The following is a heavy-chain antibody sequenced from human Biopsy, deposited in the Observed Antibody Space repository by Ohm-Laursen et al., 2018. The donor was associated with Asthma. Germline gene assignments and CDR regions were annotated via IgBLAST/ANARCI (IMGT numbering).Heavy chain of an antibody. J-gene: IGHJ4*02. V-gene: IGHV3-30*18. CDR2: ISYGGNHK. Sequence: LSLTCAASGFTFGDYWMSWVRQAPGKGLEWVAVISYGGNHKFYEDSVRGRFTISRDNSKNTLYLQMNSLRTEDTAVYYCAKRRGYSGHDNDYWGQGTLVIVSS. CDR1: GFTFGDYW. D-gene: IGHD5-12*01. CDR3: AKRRGYSGHDNDY.